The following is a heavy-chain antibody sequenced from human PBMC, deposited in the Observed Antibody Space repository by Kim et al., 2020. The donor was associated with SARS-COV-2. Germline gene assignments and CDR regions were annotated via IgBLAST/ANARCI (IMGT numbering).Heavy chain of an antibody. J-gene: IGHJ4*02. Sequence: DSVKGRFTISRDNAKNSLYLQMNSLRAEDTALYYCAKGTYSSSSLPSADYWGQGTLVTVSS. D-gene: IGHD6-6*01. CDR3: AKGTYSSSSLPSADY. V-gene: IGHV3-9*01.